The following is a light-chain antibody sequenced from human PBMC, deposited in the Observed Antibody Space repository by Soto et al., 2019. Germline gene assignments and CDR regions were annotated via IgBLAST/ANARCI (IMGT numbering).Light chain of an antibody. CDR1: HIVSSSY. Sequence: EIVLTQSPGTLSLSPGERATLSCRASHIVSSSYLAWYQQKPGQAPRLLIYGASSRATGIPDRFSGSGSGTDSTLTISRLEPEDFAVYYCQQYGSSPPYTFGQGTKLEIK. J-gene: IGKJ2*01. CDR2: GAS. CDR3: QQYGSSPPYT. V-gene: IGKV3-20*01.